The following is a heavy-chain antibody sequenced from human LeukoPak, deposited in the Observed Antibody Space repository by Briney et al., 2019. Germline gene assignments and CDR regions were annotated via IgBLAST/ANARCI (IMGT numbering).Heavy chain of an antibody. CDR2: IKQDGSER. CDR3: ARNNGMDV. J-gene: IGHJ6*02. V-gene: IGHV3-7*03. Sequence: TGGSLRLSCAASGFTFSSYWMTWVRQAPGKGLEWVANIKQDGSERYYVDSVKGRFTISKDNAKNSLYLQMNSLRAEDTALYHCARNNGMDVWGQGTTVIVSS. CDR1: GFTFSSYW.